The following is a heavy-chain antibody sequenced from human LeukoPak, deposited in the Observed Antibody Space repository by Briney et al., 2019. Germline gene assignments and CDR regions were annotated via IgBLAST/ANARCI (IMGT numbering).Heavy chain of an antibody. J-gene: IGHJ4*02. V-gene: IGHV3-48*03. D-gene: IGHD6-19*01. Sequence: GGSLRLSCAASGFTFSSYEMNWVRQAPGKGLEWVSYISSSGSTIYYADSVKGRFTISRDNAKNSLYLQMNSLRAEDTAVYYCAGERIAVAGTGGPSTIFDYWGQGTLVTVSS. CDR2: ISSSGSTI. CDR1: GFTFSSYE. CDR3: AGERIAVAGTGGPSTIFDY.